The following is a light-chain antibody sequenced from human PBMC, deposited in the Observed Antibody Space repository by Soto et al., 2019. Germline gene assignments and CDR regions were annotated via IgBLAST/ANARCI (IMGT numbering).Light chain of an antibody. CDR3: QQRSNWPWT. V-gene: IGKV3-11*01. CDR1: QSVSSY. CDR2: DAN. J-gene: IGKJ1*01. Sequence: EIVLTQSPGTLSLSPGERATLSCRASQSVSSYLAWYQQKPGQNHRQLIYDANKRATSKQDKFSGSGSGTYFTLTISSLEPEDFAVYYCQQRSNWPWTFGQGTKVDIK.